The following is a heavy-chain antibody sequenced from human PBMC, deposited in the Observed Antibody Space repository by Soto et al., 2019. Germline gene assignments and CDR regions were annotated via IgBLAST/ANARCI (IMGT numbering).Heavy chain of an antibody. CDR1: GFTFSSYA. J-gene: IGHJ4*02. CDR3: AQEWLRGVGVAATAY. CDR2: ISDSGGNT. D-gene: IGHD2-15*01. V-gene: IGHV3-23*01. Sequence: EVQLLESGGGLVQPGGSLRLSCAASGFTFSSYAMSWVRQAPGKGLEWVSAISDSGGNTYYADSVKGRFTVSRDNSKNKLYRHMNRLRAEDTAVYYCAQEWLRGVGVAATAYWGQGTLVTVSS.